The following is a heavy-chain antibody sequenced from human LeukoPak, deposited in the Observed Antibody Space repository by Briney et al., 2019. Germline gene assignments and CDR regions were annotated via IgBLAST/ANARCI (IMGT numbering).Heavy chain of an antibody. V-gene: IGHV1-69*04. CDR3: ARLGVFSSIDY. Sequence: ASVKVSCKASGGTFISYAISWVRQAPGQGLEWMGRIIPILGIANYAQKFQGRVTITADKSTSTAYMELSSLRSEDTAVYYCARLGVFSSIDYWGQGTLVTVSS. D-gene: IGHD3-16*01. J-gene: IGHJ4*02. CDR1: GGTFISYA. CDR2: IIPILGIA.